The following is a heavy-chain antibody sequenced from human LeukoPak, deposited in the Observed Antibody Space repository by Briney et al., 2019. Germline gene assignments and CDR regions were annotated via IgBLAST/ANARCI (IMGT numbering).Heavy chain of an antibody. J-gene: IGHJ4*02. D-gene: IGHD6-19*01. CDR2: ISAYNGNT. CDR1: GYTFTSYG. CDR3: AREPLGYSSGWYYFDY. Sequence: ASVKVSCKASGYTFTSYGISWVRQAPGQGLEWMGWISAYNGNTNYAQKLQGRVTMTTDTSTSTAYMELRSLRSDDTAVYYCAREPLGYSSGWYYFDYWGQGTLVTVSS. V-gene: IGHV1-18*01.